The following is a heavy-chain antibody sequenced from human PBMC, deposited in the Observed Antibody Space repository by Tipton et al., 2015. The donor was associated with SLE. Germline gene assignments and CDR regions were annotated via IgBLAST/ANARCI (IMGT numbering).Heavy chain of an antibody. CDR1: GFTFSNHA. Sequence: SLRLSCATSGFTFSNHAMNWVRQAPGKGLEWVSVIYFTGSTFYADSVKGRFTISRDTVKNILYLQMNSLRAEDTAVYYCAKDLRGYSFDYWGQGTQVTVSS. V-gene: IGHV3-23*03. J-gene: IGHJ4*02. CDR2: IYFTGST. CDR3: AKDLRGYSFDY. D-gene: IGHD5-18*01.